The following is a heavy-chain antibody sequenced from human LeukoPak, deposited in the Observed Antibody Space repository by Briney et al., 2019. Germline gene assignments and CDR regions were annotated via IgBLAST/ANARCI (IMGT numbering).Heavy chain of an antibody. CDR2: MNPNSGNT. Sequence: ASVKVSCKPSGYTFTSYDINWVRPATGQGLGWMGWMNPNSGNTGYTQKFQGRVTMTRNTSISTTYMELSSLRSEDTAVYYCARGERRSSTEALGYWGQGTLVTVSS. V-gene: IGHV1-8*01. CDR1: GYTFTSYD. J-gene: IGHJ4*02. D-gene: IGHD6-13*01. CDR3: ARGERRSSTEALGY.